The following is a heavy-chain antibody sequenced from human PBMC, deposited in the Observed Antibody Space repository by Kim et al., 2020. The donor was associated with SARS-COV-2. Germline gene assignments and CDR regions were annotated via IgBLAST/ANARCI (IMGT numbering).Heavy chain of an antibody. V-gene: IGHV4-59*01. CDR3: ARQITVLRYFDWSSPNWFDP. CDR1: GGSISSYY. J-gene: IGHJ5*02. Sequence: SETLSLTCTVSGGSISSYYWSWIRQPPGKGLEWIGYIYYSGSTNYNPSLKSRVTISVDTSKNQFSLKLSSVTAADTAVYYCARQITVLRYFDWSSPNWFDPWGQGTLVTVSS. CDR2: IYYSGST. D-gene: IGHD3-9*01.